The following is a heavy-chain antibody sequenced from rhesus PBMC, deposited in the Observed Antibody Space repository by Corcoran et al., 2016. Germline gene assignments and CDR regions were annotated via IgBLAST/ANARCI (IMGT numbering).Heavy chain of an antibody. CDR1: GYTFTSYY. V-gene: IGHV1-1*01. D-gene: IGHD3-16*01. CDR2: IPPNNVNK. J-gene: IGHJ4*01. CDR3: TRAYSCSALDY. Sequence: QVQLVQSGAEIKQPGASVKLSCKASGYTFTSYYMHWVRQAPGQGLEWIDLIPPNNVNKGHAQNVRGRVTITTDTSTSTGYMELSSLRSEDTAVYYCTRAYSCSALDYWGQGVLVTVSS.